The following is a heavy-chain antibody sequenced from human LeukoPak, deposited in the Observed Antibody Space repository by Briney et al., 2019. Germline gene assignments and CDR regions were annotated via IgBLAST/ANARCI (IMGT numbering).Heavy chain of an antibody. Sequence: GGSLRLSCLASGITFSNYGMTWIRQAPGKGLEWVSSISGNGGETDYADSVKGRFTISRDSGKNTLHLQMNSLRAEDTAVYYCARDRSSGYQGSFDYWGQGTLVTVSS. CDR2: ISGNGGET. V-gene: IGHV3-23*01. D-gene: IGHD3-22*01. CDR1: GITFSNYG. CDR3: ARDRSSGYQGSFDY. J-gene: IGHJ4*02.